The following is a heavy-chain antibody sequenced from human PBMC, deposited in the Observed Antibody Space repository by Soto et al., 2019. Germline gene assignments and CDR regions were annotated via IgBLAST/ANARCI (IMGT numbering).Heavy chain of an antibody. Sequence: EVQLVESGGGLVRPGGSLRLSCATSGFPFSSYSLNWVRQAPGKGLEWVSSSTSSSSDMYYADSVKGRFTISRDNGKASLYLQMNSLRAEDTAVYYCARMGRSVLDFWGQGNLVTVYS. CDR1: GFPFSSYS. V-gene: IGHV3-21*01. J-gene: IGHJ4*02. D-gene: IGHD2-15*01. CDR2: STSSSSDM. CDR3: ARMGRSVLDF.